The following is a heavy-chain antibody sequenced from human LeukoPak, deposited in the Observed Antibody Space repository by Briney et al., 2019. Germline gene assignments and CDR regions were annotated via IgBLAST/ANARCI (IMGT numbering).Heavy chain of an antibody. Sequence: SQTLSLTCAISGCSDSSNRAAWNWTRLSPSRGLEWLGRKYYRSKWFNDYAVSVNIPITINAGTSKNQFSLQLNSVTPEDTAVYYCARSRNKYFYLWGRGTLVTVSS. J-gene: IGHJ2*01. CDR2: KYYRSKWFN. V-gene: IGHV6-1*01. CDR1: GCSDSSNRAA. CDR3: ARSRNKYFYL.